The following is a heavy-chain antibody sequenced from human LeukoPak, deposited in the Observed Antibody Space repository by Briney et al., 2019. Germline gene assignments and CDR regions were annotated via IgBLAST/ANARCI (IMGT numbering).Heavy chain of an antibody. V-gene: IGHV4-59*01. CDR2: IYYSGST. CDR1: GGSISSYY. D-gene: IGHD2-21*02. Sequence: SETLSLTCTVSGGSISSYYWSWIRQPPGKGLEWIGYIYYSGSTNYNPSLKSRVTISVDTSKNQFSLKLSSVTAADTAVYYCATPEGGDYDAFDIWGQGTMVTVSS. J-gene: IGHJ3*02. CDR3: ATPEGGDYDAFDI.